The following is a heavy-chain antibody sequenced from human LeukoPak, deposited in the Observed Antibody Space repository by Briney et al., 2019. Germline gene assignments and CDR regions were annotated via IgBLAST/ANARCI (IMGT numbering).Heavy chain of an antibody. Sequence: EPGGSLRLSCAASGFTFSSYAMSWVRQAPGKGLEWVSAISGSGGSTYYADSVKGRFTISRDNSKNTLYLQMNSLRAEDTAVYYCAKATIVATIFDYWGQGTLVTVSS. CDR2: ISGSGGST. D-gene: IGHD5-12*01. J-gene: IGHJ4*02. CDR3: AKATIVATIFDY. CDR1: GFTFSSYA. V-gene: IGHV3-23*01.